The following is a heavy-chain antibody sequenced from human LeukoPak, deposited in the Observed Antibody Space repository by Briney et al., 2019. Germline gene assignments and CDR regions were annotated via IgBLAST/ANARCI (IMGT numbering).Heavy chain of an antibody. J-gene: IGHJ4*02. Sequence: SQTLSLTCAISGDSISSNSAAWNWIRQSPSKGLEWLGRTYYRSKWYNDYATSVESRITITPDTSKNQFSLQLNSVTPEDTAVYFCAGPQSFFYYWGQGTLVTVSS. V-gene: IGHV6-1*01. D-gene: IGHD4-11*01. CDR1: GDSISSNSAA. CDR2: TYYRSKWYN. CDR3: AGPQSFFYY.